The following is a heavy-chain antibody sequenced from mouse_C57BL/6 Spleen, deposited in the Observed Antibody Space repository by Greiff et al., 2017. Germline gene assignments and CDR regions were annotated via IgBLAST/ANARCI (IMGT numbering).Heavy chain of an antibody. V-gene: IGHV6-3*01. Sequence: EVKVEESGGGLVQPGGSMKLSCVASGFTFSNYWMNWVRQSPEKGLEWVAQIRLKSDNYATHYAESVKGRLTISSDDSKSSVYLQMNNLRAEDTGIYYCPLSSSPYFDYWGQGTTLTVSS. CDR1: GFTFSNYW. CDR3: PLSSSPYFDY. CDR2: IRLKSDNYAT. J-gene: IGHJ2*01.